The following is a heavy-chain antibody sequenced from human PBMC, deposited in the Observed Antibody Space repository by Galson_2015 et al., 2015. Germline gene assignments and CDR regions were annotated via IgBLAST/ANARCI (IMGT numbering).Heavy chain of an antibody. CDR3: ARDPVYSGYAPADY. V-gene: IGHV3-33*01. CDR1: GFTFSSYG. D-gene: IGHD5-12*01. J-gene: IGHJ4*02. CDR2: IWYDGSNK. Sequence: SLRLSCAASGFTFSSYGMHWVRQAPGKGLEWVAVIWYDGSNKYYADSVKGRFTISRDNSKNTLYLQMNSLRAEDTAVYYCARDPVYSGYAPADYWGQGTLVTVSS.